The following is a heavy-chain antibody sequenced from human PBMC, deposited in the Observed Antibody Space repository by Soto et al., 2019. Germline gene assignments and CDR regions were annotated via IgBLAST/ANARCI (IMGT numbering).Heavy chain of an antibody. CDR2: ISSSSSTI. J-gene: IGHJ4*02. CDR3: AREKDVLRYFDWLLMPDY. CDR1: GFTFSSYS. D-gene: IGHD3-9*01. V-gene: IGHV3-48*02. Sequence: PGGSLRLSCAASGFTFSSYSMNWVRQAPGKGLEWVSYISSSSSTIYYADSVKGRFTISRDNAKNSLYLQMNSLRDEDTAVYYCAREKDVLRYFDWLLMPDYWGQGTLVTVSS.